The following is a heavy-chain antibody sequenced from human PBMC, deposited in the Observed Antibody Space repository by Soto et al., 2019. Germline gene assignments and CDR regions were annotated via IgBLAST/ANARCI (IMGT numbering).Heavy chain of an antibody. CDR3: ARVDTAMVMWYFDY. D-gene: IGHD5-18*01. CDR2: ISAYNGNT. J-gene: IGHJ4*02. V-gene: IGHV1-18*01. CDR1: GYTFTSYG. Sequence: ASVKVSCKASGYTFTSYGISWVRPAPGQGLEWMGWISAYNGNTNYAQNLQGRVTMTTDTSTSTAYMELRSLRSDDTAVYYCARVDTAMVMWYFDYLGQGTLVTVSS.